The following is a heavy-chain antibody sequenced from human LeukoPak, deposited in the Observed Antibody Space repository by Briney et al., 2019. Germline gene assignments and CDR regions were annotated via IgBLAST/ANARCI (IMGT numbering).Heavy chain of an antibody. Sequence: PGRSLRLSCAASGFTFSSYGMHWVRQAPGKGLEWVAVIWYDGSNKYYADSVKGRFTISRDNSKNTLYLQMNSLRAEDTAVYYCARDLGSAMDHYGMDVWGQGTTVTVSS. J-gene: IGHJ6*02. D-gene: IGHD5-18*01. CDR1: GFTFSSYG. CDR3: ARDLGSAMDHYGMDV. V-gene: IGHV3-33*08. CDR2: IWYDGSNK.